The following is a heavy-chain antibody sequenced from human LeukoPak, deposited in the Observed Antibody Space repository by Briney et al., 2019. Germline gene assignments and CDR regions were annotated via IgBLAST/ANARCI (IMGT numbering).Heavy chain of an antibody. Sequence: AGGSLRLSCAASGFTVSSTYMSWVRQAPGKGLEWVSVIYSGGSTYYADSVKGRFTISRDNSKNTLYLQMNSLRAEDTAVYYCAKDRAIFGVVITPFDYWGQGTLVTVSS. CDR2: IYSGGST. D-gene: IGHD3-3*01. CDR1: GFTVSSTY. J-gene: IGHJ4*02. CDR3: AKDRAIFGVVITPFDY. V-gene: IGHV3-53*05.